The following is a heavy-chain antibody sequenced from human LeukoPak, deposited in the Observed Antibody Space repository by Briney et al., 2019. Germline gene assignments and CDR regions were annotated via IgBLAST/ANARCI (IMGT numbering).Heavy chain of an antibody. CDR1: GFTFSSYG. CDR2: IWYDGSNK. CDR3: ARGPLHYYYYYGMDV. J-gene: IGHJ6*02. V-gene: IGHV3-33*01. Sequence: PGGSLRLSCAASGFTFSSYGMHWVRQAPGKGLEWVAVIWYDGSNKYYADSVKGRFTTSRDNSKNTLYLQMNSLRAEDTAVYYCARGPLHYYYYYGMDVWGQGTTVTVSS.